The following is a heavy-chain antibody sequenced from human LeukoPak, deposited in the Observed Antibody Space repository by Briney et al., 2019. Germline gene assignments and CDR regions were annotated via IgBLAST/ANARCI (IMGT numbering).Heavy chain of an antibody. CDR2: INPNSGGT. CDR3: ARDRIPFGELFGEFDP. J-gene: IGHJ5*02. D-gene: IGHD3-10*01. Sequence: GASVKVSCKASGYTFTSYYMHWVRQAPGQGLEWMGWINPNSGGTNYAQKFQGRVTMTRDTSISTAYMELSRLRSDDTAVYYCARDRIPFGELFGEFDPWGQGTLVTVSS. CDR1: GYTFTSYY. V-gene: IGHV1-2*02.